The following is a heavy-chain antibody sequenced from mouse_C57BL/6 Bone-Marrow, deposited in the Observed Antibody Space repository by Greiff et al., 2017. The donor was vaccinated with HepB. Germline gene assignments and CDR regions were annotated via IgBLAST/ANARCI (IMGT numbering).Heavy chain of an antibody. CDR2: IDPSDSYT. CDR3: ARWATTVVVHFDY. V-gene: IGHV1-50*01. D-gene: IGHD1-1*01. CDR1: GYTFTSYW. Sequence: QVQLQQSGAELVKPGASVKLSCKASGYTFTSYWMQWVKQRPGQGLEWIGEIDPSDSYTNYNQKFKGKATLTVDTSSSTAYMQLSSLTSEDSAVYYCARWATTVVVHFDYWGQGTTLTVSS. J-gene: IGHJ2*01.